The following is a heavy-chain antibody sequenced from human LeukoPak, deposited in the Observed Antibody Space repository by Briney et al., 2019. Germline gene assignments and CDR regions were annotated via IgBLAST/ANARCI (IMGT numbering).Heavy chain of an antibody. CDR2: ISSSSSNI. CDR3: ARRRGDTDDY. J-gene: IGHJ4*02. V-gene: IGHV3-48*02. CDR1: GFIFSTYG. Sequence: GGSLRLSCTSPGFIFSTYGMNWVRQAPGKGLEWVSYISSSSSNIYYADFVKGRFTISRDNAKNSLYLQMNSLRDEDTAVYYCARRRGDTDDYWGQGTLVIVSS. D-gene: IGHD5-18*01.